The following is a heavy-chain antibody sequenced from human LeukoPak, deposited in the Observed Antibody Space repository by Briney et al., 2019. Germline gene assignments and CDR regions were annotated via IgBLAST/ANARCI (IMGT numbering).Heavy chain of an antibody. CDR2: INHSGST. D-gene: IGHD3-10*01. Sequence: SETLSPTCAVYGGSFSGYYWSWIRQPPGKGLEWIGEINHSGSTNYNPSLKSRVTISVDTSKNQFSLKLSSVTAADTAVYYCARKAMVRYYYGSGSYTDPWGQGTLVTVSS. CDR1: GGSFSGYY. V-gene: IGHV4-34*01. J-gene: IGHJ5*02. CDR3: ARKAMVRYYYGSGSYTDP.